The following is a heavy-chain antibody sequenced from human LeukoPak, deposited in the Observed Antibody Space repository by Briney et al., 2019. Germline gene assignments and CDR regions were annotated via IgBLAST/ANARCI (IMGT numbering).Heavy chain of an antibody. CDR1: GFGPHW. CDR2: INNDGSST. CDR3: ARDWATNTARATGGAFDI. V-gene: IGHV3-74*01. D-gene: IGHD1-26*01. J-gene: IGHJ3*02. Sequence: GGSLRLSCAVSGFGPHWMHWVRQAPGKGLVWVSHINNDGSSTTYADSVKGRFTISRDNAKNTLYLQMNSLRVEDTAAYYCARDWATNTARATGGAFDIWGQGTVVTVSS.